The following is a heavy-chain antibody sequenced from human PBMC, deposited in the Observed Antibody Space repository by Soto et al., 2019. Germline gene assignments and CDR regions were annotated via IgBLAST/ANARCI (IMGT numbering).Heavy chain of an antibody. CDR1: GGTFTSYA. CDR2: IIPIFGTA. J-gene: IGHJ3*02. CDR3: SLFITIFGVVIVPAFDI. Sequence: GASVKVSCKASGGTFTSYAISWVRQAPGQGLEWMGGIIPIFGTANYAQKFQGRVTITADESTSTAYMELSSLRSEDTAVYYCSLFITIFGVVIVPAFDIWGQGTMVTVSS. D-gene: IGHD3-3*01. V-gene: IGHV1-69*13.